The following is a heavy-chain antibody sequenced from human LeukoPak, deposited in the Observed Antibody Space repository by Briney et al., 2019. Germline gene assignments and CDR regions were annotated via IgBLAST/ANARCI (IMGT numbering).Heavy chain of an antibody. V-gene: IGHV5-51*01. Sequence: GESLKISCRGSGSSFTTYWIGWVRQMPGKGLEWMGIIYPGDSDTRYTPSFQGQVTMSADKSINTAYLQWSSLKASDTAMYYCARRQGCSSTSCPPDYWGQGTLVTVSS. CDR3: ARRQGCSSTSCPPDY. J-gene: IGHJ4*02. D-gene: IGHD2-2*01. CDR1: GSSFTTYW. CDR2: IYPGDSDT.